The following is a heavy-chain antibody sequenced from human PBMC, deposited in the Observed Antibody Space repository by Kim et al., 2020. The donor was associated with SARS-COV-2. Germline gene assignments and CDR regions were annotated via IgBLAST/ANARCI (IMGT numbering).Heavy chain of an antibody. Sequence: EKNYVDSAEGRFTSSRDNAKSSVSLQMNSRRVEDTAVYYCAAGAGWLIDFWGRGTLVTVSS. V-gene: IGHV3-7*01. J-gene: IGHJ2*01. CDR3: AAGAGWLIDF. D-gene: IGHD5-12*01. CDR2: EK.